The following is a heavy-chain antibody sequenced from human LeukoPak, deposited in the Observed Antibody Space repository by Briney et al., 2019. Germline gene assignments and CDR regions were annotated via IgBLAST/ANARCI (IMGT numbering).Heavy chain of an antibody. J-gene: IGHJ4*02. CDR3: ARIYCSGGSCYSRSFDY. V-gene: IGHV3-11*01. CDR2: ISSSGSTI. Sequence: GGSLRLSCAASGFTFSDYYMSWIRQAPGKGLEWVSSISSSGSTIYYADSVKGRFTISRDNAKNSLYLQMNSLRAEDTAVYYCARIYCSGGSCYSRSFDYWGQGTLATVSS. D-gene: IGHD2-15*01. CDR1: GFTFSDYY.